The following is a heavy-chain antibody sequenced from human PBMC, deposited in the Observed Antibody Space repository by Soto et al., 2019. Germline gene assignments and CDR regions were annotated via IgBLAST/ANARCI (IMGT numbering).Heavy chain of an antibody. D-gene: IGHD6-19*01. CDR1: GFSFTNFA. Sequence: LIRSCAASGFSFTNFAMSWVRQAPGKGLEWVSSVSGGGHSRNYADSVRGRFTVSTDNSKNTLFLQMNTLRAEDTAIYYCAKVASSGWEFDYWGQGTLVNVAS. J-gene: IGHJ4*02. CDR2: VSGGGHSR. CDR3: AKVASSGWEFDY. V-gene: IGHV3-23*01.